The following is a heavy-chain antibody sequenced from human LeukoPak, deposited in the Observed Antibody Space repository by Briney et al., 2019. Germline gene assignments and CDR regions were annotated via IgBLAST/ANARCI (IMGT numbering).Heavy chain of an antibody. CDR2: IDPSGSYT. Sequence: GESLKISCKGSGYSLTSYWISWVRQMPGKGLEWMGRIDPSGSYTNYSPSFQGHVTISADKSISTAYLQWSSLKASDTAMYYCASPSIAAAGTAGDYYYYGMDVWGQGTTVTVSS. CDR3: ASPSIAAAGTAGDYYYYGMDV. J-gene: IGHJ6*02. V-gene: IGHV5-10-1*01. CDR1: GYSLTSYW. D-gene: IGHD6-13*01.